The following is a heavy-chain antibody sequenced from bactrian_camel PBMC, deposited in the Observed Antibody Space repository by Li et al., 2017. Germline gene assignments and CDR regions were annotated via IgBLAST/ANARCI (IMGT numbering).Heavy chain of an antibody. CDR2: IDNTGSA. D-gene: IGHD1*01. J-gene: IGHJ4*01. CDR3: AADTVNLQMARWYTY. V-gene: IGHV3S53*01. Sequence: HVQLVESGGGSVQTGGSLTLSCVASGYDFSRLYMAWFRQRPGQEREAVAAIDNTGSATYTHSVAGRFTISKDNAKNTLSLQMNNLRIEDSAMYYCAADTVNLQMARWYTYWGQGTQVTVS. CDR1: GYDFSRLY.